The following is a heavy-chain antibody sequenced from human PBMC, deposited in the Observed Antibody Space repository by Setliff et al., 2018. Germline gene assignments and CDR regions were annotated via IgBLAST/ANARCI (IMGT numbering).Heavy chain of an antibody. CDR3: RQAVVGRDVFDI. Sequence: KPSETLSLTCNVYGGSFDTYYWSWIRQPPGKGLEWFGEINQSGSGDYNPSFKGRVTISVDTSKKQFSLTLTSVTAADTALYYCRQAVVGRDVFDIWGQGTVVTV. CDR2: INQSGSG. CDR1: GGSFDTYY. D-gene: IGHD1-1*01. V-gene: IGHV4-34*01. J-gene: IGHJ3*02.